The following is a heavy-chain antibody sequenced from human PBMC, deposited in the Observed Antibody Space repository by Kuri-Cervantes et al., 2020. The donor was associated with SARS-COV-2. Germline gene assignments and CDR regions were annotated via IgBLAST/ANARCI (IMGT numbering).Heavy chain of an antibody. CDR3: AKDKEWELPSGFDY. CDR1: GFTFDDYG. Sequence: GESLKISCAASGFTFDDYGMSWVRQAPGKGLEWVSGINWNGGSTGYADSVKGRFTISRDNAKNSLYLQMNSLRTEDTALYYCAKDKEWELPSGFDYWGQGTLVTVPS. V-gene: IGHV3-20*04. D-gene: IGHD1-26*01. CDR2: INWNGGST. J-gene: IGHJ4*02.